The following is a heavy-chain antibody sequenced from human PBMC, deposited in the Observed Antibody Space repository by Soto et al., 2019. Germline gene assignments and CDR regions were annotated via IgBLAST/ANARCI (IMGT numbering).Heavy chain of an antibody. D-gene: IGHD6-19*01. Sequence: GGSLRLSCAASGFTFSSYGMHWVRQAPGKGLEWVAVISYDGSNKYYADSVKGRFTISRDNSKNTLYLQMNSLRAEDTAVYYCAKDLVAGFDYWGQGTLVTVSS. J-gene: IGHJ4*02. CDR3: AKDLVAGFDY. CDR2: ISYDGSNK. V-gene: IGHV3-30*18. CDR1: GFTFSSYG.